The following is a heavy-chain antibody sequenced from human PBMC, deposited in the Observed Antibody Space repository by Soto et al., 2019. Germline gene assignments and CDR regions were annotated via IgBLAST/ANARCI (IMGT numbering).Heavy chain of an antibody. Sequence: AISGSGGSTYYAASVKGRFTISRDNSQNTLYLQMNSVRAEDTAAYYCAKGEWELLDYFDYWGPGALVAVSS. D-gene: IGHD1-26*01. CDR3: AKGEWELLDYFDY. J-gene: IGHJ4*02. V-gene: IGHV3-23*01. CDR2: ISGSGGST.